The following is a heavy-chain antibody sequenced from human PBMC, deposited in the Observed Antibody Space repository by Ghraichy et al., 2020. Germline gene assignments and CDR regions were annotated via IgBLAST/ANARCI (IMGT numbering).Heavy chain of an antibody. Sequence: GGSLRLSCAASGFTFSSYAMSWVRQAPGKGLEWVSAISGSGGSTYYADSVKGRFTISRDNSKNTLYLQMNSLRAEDTAVYYCAKAQEGVTTVTLFINYGMDVWGQGTTVTVSS. J-gene: IGHJ6*02. D-gene: IGHD4-17*01. CDR1: GFTFSSYA. CDR3: AKAQEGVTTVTLFINYGMDV. CDR2: ISGSGGST. V-gene: IGHV3-23*01.